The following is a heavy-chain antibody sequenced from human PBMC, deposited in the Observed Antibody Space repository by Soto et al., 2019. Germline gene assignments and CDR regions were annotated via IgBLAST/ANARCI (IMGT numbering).Heavy chain of an antibody. J-gene: IGHJ3*02. Sequence: ASVKVSCKASGYTFTSYDINWVRQATGQGLEWMGWMNPNSGNTGYAQKFQGRVTMTTDTSTSTAYMELRSLRSDDTAVYCCARDRILWFGPYDAFEIWGQVTMVPVSS. D-gene: IGHD3-10*01. CDR2: MNPNSGNT. CDR3: ARDRILWFGPYDAFEI. V-gene: IGHV1-8*01. CDR1: GYTFTSYD.